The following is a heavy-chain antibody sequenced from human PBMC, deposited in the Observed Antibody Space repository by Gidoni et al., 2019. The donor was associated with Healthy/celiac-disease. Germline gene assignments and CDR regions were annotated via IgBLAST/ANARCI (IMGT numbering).Heavy chain of an antibody. Sequence: EVQLVESGGGLVQPGGSLRLSCAASGFTFSSYWMNWVRQAPGKGLEWVANIRQDGREKYYVYSVKGRFIISRDNAKNSLYLQMNSLRAEDTAVYYCASDYGDYAEGGLDYWGQGTLVTVSS. CDR2: IRQDGREK. J-gene: IGHJ4*02. CDR3: ASDYGDYAEGGLDY. D-gene: IGHD4-17*01. CDR1: GFTFSSYW. V-gene: IGHV3-7*01.